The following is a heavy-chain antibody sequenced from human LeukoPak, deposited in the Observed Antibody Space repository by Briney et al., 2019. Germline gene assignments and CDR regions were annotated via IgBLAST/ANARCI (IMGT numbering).Heavy chain of an antibody. CDR2: TSGSGGST. Sequence: SGGALRLSCASSGFTFSSYAMGWVRQAPGKGLEWVSATSGSGGSTYYADSVKGRFTISRDKSKNTLYLQMNGLRAEDTAVYYCARDHNRMYYYGSGSYQNMDVWGKGTTVTVSS. D-gene: IGHD3-10*01. CDR3: ARDHNRMYYYGSGSYQNMDV. CDR1: GFTFSSYA. J-gene: IGHJ6*03. V-gene: IGHV3-23*01.